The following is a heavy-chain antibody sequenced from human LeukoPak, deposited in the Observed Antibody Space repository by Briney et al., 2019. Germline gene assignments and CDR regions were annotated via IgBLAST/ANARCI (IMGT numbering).Heavy chain of an antibody. CDR2: IAYEDGRSE. CDR1: GFTFRSYV. D-gene: IGHD3-10*01. J-gene: IGHJ4*02. CDR3: AKERPEEYYGSGSYFDY. V-gene: IGHV3-30*18. Sequence: GGSLRLSCAASGFTFRSYVMHWVRQAPGKGLEWVAAIAYEDGRSEYYADSGKGRFTISRDNSKNTVYLQMNSLRAEDTAVYYCAKERPEEYYGSGSYFDYWGQGTLVTVSS.